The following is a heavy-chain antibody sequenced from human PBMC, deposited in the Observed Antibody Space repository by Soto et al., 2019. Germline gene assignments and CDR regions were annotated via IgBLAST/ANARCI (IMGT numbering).Heavy chain of an antibody. CDR2: IYYSGST. CDR1: GGSISSSSYY. V-gene: IGHV4-39*01. CDR3: ARPLGRYFDY. J-gene: IGHJ4*02. Sequence: SETLSLTCTVSGGSISSSSYYWGWIRQPPGKGLEWIGSIYYSGSTYYNPSLKSRVTISVDTSKNQFSLKLSSVTAADTAVYYCARPLGRYFDYWGQGTLVTVSS.